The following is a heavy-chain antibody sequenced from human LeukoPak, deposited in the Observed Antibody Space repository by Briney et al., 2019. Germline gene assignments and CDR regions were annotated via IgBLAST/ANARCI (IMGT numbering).Heavy chain of an antibody. J-gene: IGHJ4*02. D-gene: IGHD5-18*01. CDR2: IYTSGST. V-gene: IGHV4-4*07. CDR3: ARERYSYGRTPYFDY. CDR1: GGSISSYY. Sequence: SETLSLTCTVSGGSISSYYWSWIRQPAGKGLEWIGRIYTSGSTNYNPSLKSRVTMSVDTSKNQFSLKLSSVTAADTAVYYCARERYSYGRTPYFDYWGQGTLVTVSS.